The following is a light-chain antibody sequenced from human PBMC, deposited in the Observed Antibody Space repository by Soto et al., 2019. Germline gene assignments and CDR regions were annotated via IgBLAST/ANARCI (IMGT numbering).Light chain of an antibody. J-gene: IGLJ1*01. CDR3: SSYTSSSTPYV. Sequence: QSVLIQPPSVSGSPGQSVTISCTGTSGDVGSYDYVSWYQQHPGKAPKLMIYEVSNRPSGVSNRFSGSKSGNTASLTISGLQAEDEADYYCSSYTSSSTPYVFGTGTKVTVL. CDR2: EVS. V-gene: IGLV2-14*01. CDR1: SGDVGSYDY.